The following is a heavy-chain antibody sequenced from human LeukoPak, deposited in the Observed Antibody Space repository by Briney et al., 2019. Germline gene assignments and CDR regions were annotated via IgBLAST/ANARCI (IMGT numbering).Heavy chain of an antibody. J-gene: IGHJ4*02. V-gene: IGHV3-21*01. CDR1: GFTFSSYS. D-gene: IGHD6-19*01. Sequence: GGSLRLSCAASGFTFSSYSMNWVRQAPGKGLEWVSSISSSSSYIYYADSVKGRFTISRDNAKNSLYLQMNSLTDEDTAVYYCAKVRWDNSGWYYLDNWGQGTLVTVSS. CDR2: ISSSSSYI. CDR3: AKVRWDNSGWYYLDN.